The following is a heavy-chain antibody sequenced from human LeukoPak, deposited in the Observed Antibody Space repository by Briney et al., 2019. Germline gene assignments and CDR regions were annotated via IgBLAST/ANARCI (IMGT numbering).Heavy chain of an antibody. Sequence: SETLSLTCTVSGGSISTYYWTWIRQPPGKGLEWIGYIYYTGSTNYIPSLKRRVTISVDTSKNQFSLKMSSVTAADTAVYYCARGGGPPSYLDFWGQGTLVTVS. V-gene: IGHV4-59*01. CDR3: ARGGGPPSYLDF. D-gene: IGHD3-16*01. J-gene: IGHJ4*02. CDR2: IYYTGST. CDR1: GGSISTYY.